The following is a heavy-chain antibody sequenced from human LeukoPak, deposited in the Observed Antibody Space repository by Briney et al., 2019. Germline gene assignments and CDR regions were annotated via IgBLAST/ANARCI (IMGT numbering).Heavy chain of an antibody. V-gene: IGHV3-48*03. CDR2: ISSSGSTI. Sequence: GGSLRLSCAASGFTFSSYVMHWVRQAPGKGLEWVSYISSSGSTIYYADSVKGRFTISRDNAKNSLFLQMNSLRAEDTAVYYCARGARGLFDYWGQGTLVTVSS. D-gene: IGHD1-26*01. CDR3: ARGARGLFDY. J-gene: IGHJ4*02. CDR1: GFTFSSYV.